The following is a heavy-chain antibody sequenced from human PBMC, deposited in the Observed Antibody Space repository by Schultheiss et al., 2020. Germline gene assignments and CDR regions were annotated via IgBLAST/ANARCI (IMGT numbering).Heavy chain of an antibody. Sequence: GESLKISCSASGFTFDDYGMHWVRQAPGKGLEWVSSISSSSSYIYYADSVKGRFTISRDNSKNTLYLQMNSLRAEDTAVYYCARDLGLVGGDYAGYFDYWGQGTLVTVSS. J-gene: IGHJ4*02. CDR3: ARDLGLVGGDYAGYFDY. D-gene: IGHD4-17*01. CDR1: GFTFDDYG. CDR2: ISSSSSYI. V-gene: IGHV3-21*01.